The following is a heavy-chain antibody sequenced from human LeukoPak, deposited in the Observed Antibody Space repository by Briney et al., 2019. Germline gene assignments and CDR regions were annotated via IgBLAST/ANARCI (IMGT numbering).Heavy chain of an antibody. CDR1: GFTFSSYW. CDR3: ARDKYFDSTTYYPRFDY. V-gene: IGHV3-7*04. J-gene: IGHJ4*02. CDR2: IKQDGGEK. Sequence: GGSLRLSCAASGFTFSSYWMSWVRQAPGKGLEWVANIKQDGGEKYYVDSVKSRFTISRDNAKTSLYLQMTSLRAEDTAVYYCARDKYFDSTTYYPRFDYWGQGILVTVSS. D-gene: IGHD3-22*01.